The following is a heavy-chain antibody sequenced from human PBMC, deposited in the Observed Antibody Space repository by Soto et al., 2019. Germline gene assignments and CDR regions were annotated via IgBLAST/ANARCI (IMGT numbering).Heavy chain of an antibody. V-gene: IGHV1-69*01. D-gene: IGHD2-15*01. CDR3: ACHRGWAEVLAQFDY. CDR1: GGTFSNYA. J-gene: IGHJ4*02. Sequence: QVQLVQSGAEVKKPGSSVKVSCKASGGTFSNYAISWVRQAPGQGLEWMGGSIPIFGTANYAQKFQGRVTITADEYTRTAYMELSSLRSEDRAVYYCACHRGWAEVLAQFDYWCQGTLVTFSS. CDR2: SIPIFGTA.